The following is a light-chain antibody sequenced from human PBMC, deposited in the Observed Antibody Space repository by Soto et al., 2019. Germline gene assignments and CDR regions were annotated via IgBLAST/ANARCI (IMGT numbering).Light chain of an antibody. Sequence: DIQMTQSPSSLSASVGDRVTITCRASQGIGSYLAWYQQKPGKVPKVLIYSASTLQSGVPSRFSGSGSGTDFTLTISSLQPEDVATSYCQKYDSAPETFGQGTKVEI. J-gene: IGKJ1*01. V-gene: IGKV1-27*01. CDR2: SAS. CDR3: QKYDSAPET. CDR1: QGIGSY.